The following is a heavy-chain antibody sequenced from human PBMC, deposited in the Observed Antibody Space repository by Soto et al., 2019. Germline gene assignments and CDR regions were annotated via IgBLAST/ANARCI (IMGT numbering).Heavy chain of an antibody. V-gene: IGHV3-53*01. D-gene: IGHD2-15*01. CDR3: ARDVVAALGMDV. CDR1: GVNGRSNG. CDR2: IYSGGSA. Sequence: GGSQRLSSTASGVNGRSNGMSWVRQAPGKGLEWVSVIYSGGSAYYADSAKGRFTISRDNSKNTLYLQMNSLRAEVTAVYYCARDVVAALGMDVWGQGTTVTVSS. J-gene: IGHJ6*02.